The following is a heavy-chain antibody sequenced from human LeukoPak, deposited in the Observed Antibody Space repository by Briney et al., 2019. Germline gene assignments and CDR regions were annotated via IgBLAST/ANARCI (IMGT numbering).Heavy chain of an antibody. D-gene: IGHD2-2*01. Sequence: SETLSLTCTVSGGSISNYYWSWIRQPPGKGLEWIGYIYYSGSTNYNPSLKSRVSSSVDTSKKQFSTKLSSVTAADTAMYYCARGRYCSSTSCYGDDAFDIWGQGTMVTVSS. CDR3: ARGRYCSSTSCYGDDAFDI. V-gene: IGHV4-59*01. CDR1: GGSISNYY. CDR2: IYYSGST. J-gene: IGHJ3*02.